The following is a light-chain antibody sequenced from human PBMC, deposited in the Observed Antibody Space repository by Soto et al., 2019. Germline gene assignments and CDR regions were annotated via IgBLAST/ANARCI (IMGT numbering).Light chain of an antibody. J-gene: IGLJ3*02. V-gene: IGLV6-57*02. CDR3: QSYDSTKQV. Sequence: NFMLTQPHSVSESPGKTVTISCTGSSGSIASHYVQWYQQRPGSAPTTVIYKHNQRPPGVPDRFSGSIDSSSNSASLTISGLKTEDEADYYCQSYDSTKQVFGGGTKVTVL. CDR2: KHN. CDR1: SGSIASHY.